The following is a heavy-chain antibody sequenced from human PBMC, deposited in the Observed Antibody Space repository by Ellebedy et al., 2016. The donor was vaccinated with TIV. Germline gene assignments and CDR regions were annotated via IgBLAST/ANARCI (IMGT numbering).Heavy chain of an antibody. J-gene: IGHJ5*02. Sequence: GESLKISCAASGFTFSDYWMDWVRQGPGKGLVWVSRINSDGSSTTYADSVKGRFTISRDNAKNSLYLQMNSLRAGDTAVYYCARDYGGAFDPWGQGTLVTVSS. V-gene: IGHV3-74*01. D-gene: IGHD4/OR15-4a*01. CDR2: INSDGSST. CDR1: GFTFSDYW. CDR3: ARDYGGAFDP.